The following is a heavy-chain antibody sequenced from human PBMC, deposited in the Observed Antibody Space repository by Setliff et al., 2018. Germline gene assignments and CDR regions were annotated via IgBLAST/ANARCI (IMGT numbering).Heavy chain of an antibody. V-gene: IGHV4-4*02. J-gene: IGHJ3*02. Sequence: SETLSLTCAVSGGSISSSNWWSWVRQPPGKGLEWIGEIYHSGSTNYNPSLESRVTISVDTSKNQFSLKLSSVTAADTAVYYCAREPSPSDALDIWGQGTMVTVSS. CDR1: GGSISSSNW. CDR3: AREPSPSDALDI. CDR2: IYHSGST.